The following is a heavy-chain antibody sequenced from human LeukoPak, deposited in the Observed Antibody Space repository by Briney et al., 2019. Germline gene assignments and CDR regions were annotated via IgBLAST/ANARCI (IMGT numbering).Heavy chain of an antibody. Sequence: ASVKVSCKASGYTFTSYYMHWVRQAPGQGLEWMGLINPSGGSTSYAQKFQGRVTMTRDTSTSTVYMELSSLRSEDTAVYYCARDRADSSGWYGWFDPWGQGTLVTVSS. CDR3: ARDRADSSGWYGWFDP. D-gene: IGHD6-19*01. J-gene: IGHJ5*02. CDR1: GYTFTSYY. V-gene: IGHV1-46*01. CDR2: INPSGGST.